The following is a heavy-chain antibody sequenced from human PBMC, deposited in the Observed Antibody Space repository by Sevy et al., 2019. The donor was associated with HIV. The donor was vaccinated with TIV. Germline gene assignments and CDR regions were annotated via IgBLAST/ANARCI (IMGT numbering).Heavy chain of an antibody. CDR1: GYTFRSYG. CDR3: ARDKPQGVVVLPGAMWGGVDY. Sequence: ASVKVSCRASGYTFRSYGISWVRQAPGQGLEWMGWISPYTGDTAFAQKVQGRVSMTSDTSTSTAYMELRSLRSDDTALYYCARDKPQGVVVLPGAMWGGVDYWGQGTLVTVSS. V-gene: IGHV1-18*01. CDR2: ISPYTGDT. D-gene: IGHD2-2*01. J-gene: IGHJ4*02.